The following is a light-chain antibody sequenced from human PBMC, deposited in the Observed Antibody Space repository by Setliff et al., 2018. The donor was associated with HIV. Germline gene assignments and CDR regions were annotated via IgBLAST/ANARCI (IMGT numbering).Light chain of an antibody. J-gene: IGLJ1*01. CDR3: QSYDIGVLYV. V-gene: IGLV1-40*01. CDR1: SSNIGSGYD. Sequence: QSVLTQPPSVSGAPGQRVTISCTGSSSNIGSGYDVHWYQHLPGTAPKLLIYGNSNRPSGVPDRFSGSKSGTSAPLAITGLQAEDEADYYCQSYDIGVLYVFGTGTKVTVL. CDR2: GNS.